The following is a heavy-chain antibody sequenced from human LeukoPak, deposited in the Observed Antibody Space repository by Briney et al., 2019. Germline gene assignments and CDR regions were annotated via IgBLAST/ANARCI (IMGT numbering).Heavy chain of an antibody. V-gene: IGHV3-9*01. J-gene: IGHJ2*01. CDR3: AKDLVARGGYGFRHWYFGL. CDR1: GFTFDDYA. CDR2: ISWNSDSI. Sequence: GGSLRLSCAASGFTFDDYAMHWVRQAPGKGLEWVSGISWNSDSIGYADSVKGRFTISRDNAKKSLYLQMNSLRREDTAFYYCAKDLVARGGYGFRHWYFGLWGRGALVTVSS. D-gene: IGHD5-12*01.